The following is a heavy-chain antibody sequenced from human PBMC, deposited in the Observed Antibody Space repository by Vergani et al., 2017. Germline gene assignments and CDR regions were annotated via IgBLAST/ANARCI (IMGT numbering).Heavy chain of an antibody. J-gene: IGHJ4*02. CDR3: ATTPRVGAF. D-gene: IGHD1/OR15-1a*01. V-gene: IGHV1-69*02. CDR2: IIPILGIA. Sequence: QVQLVQSGAEVKKPGSSVKVSCKASGGTFSSYTISWVRQAPGQGLEWMGRIIPILGIANYAQKFQGRVTITADTSTDTAYMALSSLRSEDTAVYYCATTPRVGAFWGQGTLVTGSS. CDR1: GGTFSSYT.